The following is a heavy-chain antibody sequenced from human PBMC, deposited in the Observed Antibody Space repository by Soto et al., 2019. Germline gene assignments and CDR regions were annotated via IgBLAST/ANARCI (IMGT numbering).Heavy chain of an antibody. J-gene: IGHJ6*02. V-gene: IGHV3-30-3*01. Sequence: PGGSLSLSCAASGFTFSSYAMHWVRQAPGKGLEWVAVISYDGSNKYYADSVKGRFTISRDNSKNTLYLQMNSLRAEDTAVYYCARDSQGAMVKHGMDVWGQGTTVTVSS. CDR3: ARDSQGAMVKHGMDV. CDR1: GFTFSSYA. D-gene: IGHD5-18*01. CDR2: ISYDGSNK.